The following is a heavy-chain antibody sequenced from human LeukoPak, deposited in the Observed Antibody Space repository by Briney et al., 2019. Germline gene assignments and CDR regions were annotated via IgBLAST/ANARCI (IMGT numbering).Heavy chain of an antibody. CDR2: INTNTGNP. CDR1: GYTFASYA. V-gene: IGHV7-4-1*01. Sequence: ASVKVSCKASGYTFASYAMNWVRQAPGQGLEWMGWINTNTGNPTYAQGFTGRFVFSLDTSVSTAYLQICSLKAEDTAVYYCARGSFFGLDDYWGQGTLVTVSS. J-gene: IGHJ4*02. CDR3: ARGSFFGLDDY. D-gene: IGHD3-10*01.